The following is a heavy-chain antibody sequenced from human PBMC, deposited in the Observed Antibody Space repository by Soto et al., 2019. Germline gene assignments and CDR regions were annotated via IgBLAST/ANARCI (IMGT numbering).Heavy chain of an antibody. J-gene: IGHJ4*02. CDR1: GFTFSSYD. CDR3: ARAIGQTLFDY. D-gene: IGHD3-22*01. Sequence: PGGSLRLSCSASGFTFSSYDMHWVRQGPGKGLEWVSTIGTAGDTNYAGSVKGRFTISRENAKNSLYLQMNSLRAGDTAIYFCARAIGQTLFDYWGQGTLVTVSS. CDR2: IGTAGDT. V-gene: IGHV3-13*04.